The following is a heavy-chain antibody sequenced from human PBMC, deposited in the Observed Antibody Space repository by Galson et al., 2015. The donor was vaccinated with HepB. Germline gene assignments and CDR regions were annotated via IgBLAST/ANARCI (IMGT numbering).Heavy chain of an antibody. D-gene: IGHD2-21*02. CDR3: ARDVFRSGVVTVTAGAFDI. J-gene: IGHJ3*02. CDR2: IVVGSGKT. CDR1: GFTFTNSA. V-gene: IGHV1-58*01. Sequence: SVKVSCKASGFTFTNSAVQWVRQARGQRLEWIGWIVVGSGKTNYAQKFQERVTITRDMSTSTAYMELSSLRSEDTAVYYCARDVFRSGVVTVTAGAFDIWGQGTMVTVSS.